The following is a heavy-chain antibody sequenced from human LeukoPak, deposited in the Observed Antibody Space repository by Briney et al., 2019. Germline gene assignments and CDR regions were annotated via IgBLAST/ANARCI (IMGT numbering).Heavy chain of an antibody. Sequence: WXRRAPGXGLEGLSYINIGGTNTHYADSVKGRFTISRDNAKKSLYLEMNNLRAEDTAVYYCATDGAGFDTWGQGVLVTVSS. CDR3: ATDGAGFDT. CDR2: INIGGTNT. J-gene: IGHJ5*02. V-gene: IGHV3-11*01.